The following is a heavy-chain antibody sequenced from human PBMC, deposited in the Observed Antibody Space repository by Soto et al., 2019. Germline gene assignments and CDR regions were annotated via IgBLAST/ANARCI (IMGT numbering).Heavy chain of an antibody. CDR1: GGSFSGYY. V-gene: IGHV4-34*01. CDR2: INHSGST. CDR3: ARGFKAAAGGGRNRYYYYGMDV. Sequence: SETLSLTCAVYGGSFSGYYWSWIRQPPGKGLEWIGEINHSGSTNYNPSLKSRVTISVDTSKNQFSLKLSSVTAADTAVYYCARGFKAAAGGGRNRYYYYGMDVWGQGTTVT. D-gene: IGHD6-13*01. J-gene: IGHJ6*02.